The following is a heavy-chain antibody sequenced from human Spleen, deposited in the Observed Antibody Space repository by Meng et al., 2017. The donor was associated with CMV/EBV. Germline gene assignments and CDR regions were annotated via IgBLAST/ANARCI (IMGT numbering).Heavy chain of an antibody. CDR1: GFTFSSYG. J-gene: IGHJ4*02. D-gene: IGHD2-2*01. CDR3: AKDCSSTSCYFDY. CDR2: IRYDGSNK. V-gene: IGHV3-30*02. Sequence: GESLKISCAASGFTFSSYGMHWVRQAPGKGLEWVAFIRYDGSNKYYADSVKGRFTISRDTSKNTVYLQMNSLRAEDTAIYYCAKDCSSTSCYFDYWGQGTLVTVSS.